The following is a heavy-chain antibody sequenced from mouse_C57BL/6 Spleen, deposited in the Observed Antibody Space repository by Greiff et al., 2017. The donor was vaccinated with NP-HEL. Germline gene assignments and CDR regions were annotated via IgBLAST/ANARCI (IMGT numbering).Heavy chain of an antibody. CDR3: ARRTAQAGFAY. J-gene: IGHJ3*01. D-gene: IGHD3-2*02. CDR2: IFPGSGST. V-gene: IGHV1-75*01. Sequence: QVQLKQSGPELVKPGASVKISCKASGYTFPDYHINWVKQRPGQGLEWIGWIFPGSGSTYYNEKFKGKATLTVDKSSSTAYMLLSSLTSEDSAVYFCARRTAQAGFAYWGQGTLVTVSA. CDR1: GYTFPDYH.